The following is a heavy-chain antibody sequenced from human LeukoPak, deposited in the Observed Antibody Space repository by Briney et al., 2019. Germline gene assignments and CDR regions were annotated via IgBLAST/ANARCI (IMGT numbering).Heavy chain of an antibody. CDR1: GYTFTSYD. CDR3: ARSNILTKFDY. CDR2: MNPNSGNT. Sequence: ASVKVSCKASGYTFTSYDINWVRQATGQGLEWMGWMNPNSGNTGYAQKFQGRVTMTRDMSTSTVYMELSSLRSEDAAVYYCARSNILTKFDYWGQGTLVTVSS. V-gene: IGHV1-8*01. D-gene: IGHD3-9*01. J-gene: IGHJ4*02.